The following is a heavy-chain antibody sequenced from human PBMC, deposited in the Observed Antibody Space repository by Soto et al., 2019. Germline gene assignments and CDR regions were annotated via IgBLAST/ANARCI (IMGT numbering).Heavy chain of an antibody. CDR2: ISGSGGST. V-gene: IGHV3-23*01. Sequence: EVQLLESGGGLVQPGGSLRLSCAASGFTFSSYAMSWVRQAPGKGLEWVSAISGSGGSTYYADSGKGRFTISRDNSKNTLNMQMNSLRAEDTAVYYRAKSQGGGPDAFDIWGQGTMVTVSS. D-gene: IGHD3-16*01. CDR1: GFTFSSYA. CDR3: AKSQGGGPDAFDI. J-gene: IGHJ3*02.